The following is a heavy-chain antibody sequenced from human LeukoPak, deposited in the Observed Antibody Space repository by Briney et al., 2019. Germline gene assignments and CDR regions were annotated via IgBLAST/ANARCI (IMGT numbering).Heavy chain of an antibody. D-gene: IGHD2-15*01. CDR1: GFTFSSYG. J-gene: IGHJ4*02. CDR2: ISYDGSNK. Sequence: GGSLRLSCAASGFTFSSYGMHWVRQAPGKGLEWVAVISYDGSNKYYADSVKGRFTISRDNSKNTLYRQMDSLRAEDTAVYYCAKDYLGYCSGGSCYPGDWGQGTLVTVSS. V-gene: IGHV3-30*18. CDR3: AKDYLGYCSGGSCYPGD.